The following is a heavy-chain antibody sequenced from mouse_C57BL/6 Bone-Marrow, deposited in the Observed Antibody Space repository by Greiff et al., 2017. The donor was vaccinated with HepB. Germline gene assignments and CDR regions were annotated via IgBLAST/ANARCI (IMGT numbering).Heavy chain of an antibody. CDR3: TRPYYGIRLDV. Sequence: EVQLQQSGTVLARPGASVKMSCKTSGYTFTSYWMHWVKQRPGQGLEWIGAIYPGNSDTSYNQKFKGKAKLTAVTSASTAYMELSSLTNEDSAVYYCTRPYYGIRLDVWGTGATVTVSS. V-gene: IGHV1-5*01. J-gene: IGHJ1*03. CDR1: GYTFTSYW. D-gene: IGHD1-1*01. CDR2: IYPGNSDT.